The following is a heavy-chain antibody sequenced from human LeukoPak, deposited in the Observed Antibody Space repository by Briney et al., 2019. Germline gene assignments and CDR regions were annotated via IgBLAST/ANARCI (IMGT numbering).Heavy chain of an antibody. Sequence: ASVKVCCKVSGYTLTELSMHWVRQAPGKGLEWMGGFDPEDGETIYAQKFQGRVTMTEDTSTDTAYMELSSLRSEDTAVYYCATFSGSYYDAFDIWGQGTMVTVSS. D-gene: IGHD1-26*01. CDR3: ATFSGSYYDAFDI. CDR2: FDPEDGET. CDR1: GYTLTELS. J-gene: IGHJ3*02. V-gene: IGHV1-24*01.